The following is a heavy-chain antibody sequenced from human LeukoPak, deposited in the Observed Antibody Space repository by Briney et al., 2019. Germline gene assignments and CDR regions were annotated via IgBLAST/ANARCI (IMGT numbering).Heavy chain of an antibody. V-gene: IGHV2-70*11. CDR2: IDWDDDK. CDR3: ARGSIAAAGYYFDY. CDR1: GFSLSTSGMC. J-gene: IGHJ4*02. D-gene: IGHD6-13*01. Sequence: SGPTLVNPTQTLTLTCTFSGFSLSTSGMCVSWIRQPPGKALEWLARIDWDDDKYYSTSLKTRLTISKDTSKNQVVLTMTNMDPVDTATYYCARGSIAAAGYYFDYWGQGTLVTVSS.